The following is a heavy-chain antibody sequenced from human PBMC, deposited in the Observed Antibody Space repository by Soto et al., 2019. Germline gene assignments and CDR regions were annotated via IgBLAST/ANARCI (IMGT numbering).Heavy chain of an antibody. D-gene: IGHD5-18*01. CDR2: ISGSGGST. V-gene: IGHV3-23*01. CDR1: GFTFSSYA. J-gene: IGHJ6*02. CDR3: AKGKTAYYYYGMDV. Sequence: GSLKPFCSSSGFTFSSYAMGWVRQAPGKGLEWVSAISGSGGSTYYADSVKGRFTISRDNSKNTLYLQMNSLRAEDTAVYYCAKGKTAYYYYGMDVWGQGTTVTAP.